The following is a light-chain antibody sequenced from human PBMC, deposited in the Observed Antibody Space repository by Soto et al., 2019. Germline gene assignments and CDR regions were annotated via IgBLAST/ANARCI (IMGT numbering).Light chain of an antibody. V-gene: IGLV2-14*01. J-gene: IGLJ1*01. Sequence: QCVLTQPASVSGSPGQSIAISCTGTSSDVGGYNYVSWYQQHPGKAPNLMIYDVSNRPSGVSNRFSGSKSGNTASLTISGLQAEDEADYYCSSYASSSTPYVFGTGTKVTVL. CDR1: SSDVGGYNY. CDR2: DVS. CDR3: SSYASSSTPYV.